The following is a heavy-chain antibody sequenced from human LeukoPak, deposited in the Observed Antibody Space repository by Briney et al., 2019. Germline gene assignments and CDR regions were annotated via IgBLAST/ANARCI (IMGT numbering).Heavy chain of an antibody. CDR3: ARYNPYYYDSRALNFDY. D-gene: IGHD3-22*01. Sequence: PSETLSLTCTVSGGSISSYYWSWIRQPPGKGLEWIGYIYYSGSTNYNPSLKSRVTISVDTSKNQFSLKLSSVTAADTAVYYCARYNPYYYDSRALNFDYWGQGTLVTVSS. CDR2: IYYSGST. V-gene: IGHV4-59*08. CDR1: GGSISSYY. J-gene: IGHJ4*02.